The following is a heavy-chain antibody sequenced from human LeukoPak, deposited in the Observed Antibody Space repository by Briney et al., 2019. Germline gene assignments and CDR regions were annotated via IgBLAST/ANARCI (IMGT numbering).Heavy chain of an antibody. D-gene: IGHD2-8*02. J-gene: IGHJ3*01. V-gene: IGHV3-9*03. CDR3: AKDEFVASDFTGAFDV. CDR2: ISWNSGSI. Sequence: GGSLRLSCAASGFTFDDYAMHWARQAPGKGLEWVSGISWNSGSIGYADSVKGRSTISRDNAKNSLYLQMNSLRAEDMVLYYCAKDEFVASDFTGAFDVWGQGTMVTVSS. CDR1: GFTFDDYA.